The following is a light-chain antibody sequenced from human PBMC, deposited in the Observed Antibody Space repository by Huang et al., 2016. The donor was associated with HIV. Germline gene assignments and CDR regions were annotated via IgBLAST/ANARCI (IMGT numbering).Light chain of an antibody. J-gene: IGKJ1*01. V-gene: IGKV3-15*01. Sequence: EVVMTQSPVTLSVSPGERATLSCRASQSVNNKLAWFQQKPGQAPRLRIHEASIRATGIPDRVSGGGSGTEFTLTISSLQSEDFAVYYCQQYNNWPPWTFGQGTKVEIK. CDR1: QSVNNK. CDR3: QQYNNWPPWT. CDR2: EAS.